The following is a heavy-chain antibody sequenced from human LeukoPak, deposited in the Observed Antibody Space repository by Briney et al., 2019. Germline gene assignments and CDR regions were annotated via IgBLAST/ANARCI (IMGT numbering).Heavy chain of an antibody. CDR1: GYTSTSYG. V-gene: IGHV1-18*01. CDR3: ARGGGDYENYYNWFDP. Sequence: GASVKVSCKASGYTSTSYGISWVRQAPGQGLEWMGWISAYNGNTNYAQKLQGRVTMTTDTSTSTAYMELRSLRSDDTAVYYCARGGGDYENYYNWFDPWGQGTLVTVSS. CDR2: ISAYNGNT. J-gene: IGHJ5*02. D-gene: IGHD4-17*01.